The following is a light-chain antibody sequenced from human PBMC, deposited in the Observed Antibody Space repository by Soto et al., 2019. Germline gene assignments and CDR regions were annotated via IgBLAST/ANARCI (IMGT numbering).Light chain of an antibody. V-gene: IGKV1-9*01. CDR3: QQLNSYPQYT. Sequence: DIQLTQSPSFLSASVGDRVTMTCRASQGISSYLAWYQQKPGKAPKLLIYAASTLQSGVPSRFSGSGSGTECTLTSSCLQAEDFATYYCQQLNSYPQYTFGQGTKLDIK. CDR1: QGISSY. CDR2: AAS. J-gene: IGKJ2*01.